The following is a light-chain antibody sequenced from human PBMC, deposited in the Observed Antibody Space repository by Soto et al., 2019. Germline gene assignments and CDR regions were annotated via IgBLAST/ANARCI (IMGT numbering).Light chain of an antibody. CDR1: SSDVGGYNY. CDR3: SSYTITSTDV. CDR2: EVS. V-gene: IGLV2-14*01. Sequence: QSALTRPASVSGSPGQSITIPCTGTSSDVGGYNYVSWYQQHPGKAPKLMIYEVSDRPSGVSNRFSGSKSGNTASLPISGLQAEDEADYYCSSYTITSTDVFGTGTKVTVL. J-gene: IGLJ1*01.